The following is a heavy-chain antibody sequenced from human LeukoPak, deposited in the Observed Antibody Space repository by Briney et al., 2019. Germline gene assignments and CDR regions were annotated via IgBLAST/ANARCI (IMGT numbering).Heavy chain of an antibody. D-gene: IGHD2-2*01. CDR3: AREGYCSSTSCRNWFDP. Sequence: SVKVSCKASGGTFSSYALSWVRQAPGQGLEWMGRIIPIFGTANYAQKFQGRVTITADKSTSTAYMELSSLRSEDTAVYYCAREGYCSSTSCRNWFDPWGQGTLVTVSS. CDR2: IIPIFGTA. V-gene: IGHV1-69*06. J-gene: IGHJ5*02. CDR1: GGTFSSYA.